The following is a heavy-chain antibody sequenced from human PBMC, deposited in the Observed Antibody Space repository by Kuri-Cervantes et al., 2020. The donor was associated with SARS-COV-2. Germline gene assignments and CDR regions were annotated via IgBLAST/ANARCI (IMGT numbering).Heavy chain of an antibody. CDR1: GIPFSSYG. V-gene: IGHV3-30*18. J-gene: IGHJ6*03. Sequence: GESLKISCATSGIPFSSYGIHWVRQAPGKGLEWVAVISYNGSNKYYADSVKGRFTISRDNSQNTLYLQVNSLRVEDTAVYFCAKEGKTYYDYWSTLYPNNAYQYYYMDVWGKGTTVTVSS. CDR2: ISYNGSNK. CDR3: AKEGKTYYDYWSTLYPNNAYQYYYMDV. D-gene: IGHD3-3*01.